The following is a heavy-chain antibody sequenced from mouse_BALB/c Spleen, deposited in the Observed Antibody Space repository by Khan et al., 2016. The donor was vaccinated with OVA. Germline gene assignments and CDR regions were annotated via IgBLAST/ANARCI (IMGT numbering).Heavy chain of an antibody. CDR1: GYTFTDYS. V-gene: IGHV9-2-1*01. CDR2: INTETGEP. CDR3: ARRQLGLRPWFAY. J-gene: IGHJ3*01. D-gene: IGHD3-2*01. Sequence: QIQLVQSGPELKKPGETVKISCKASGYTFTDYSMHWVKQAPGKGLKWVGWINTETGEPTYADDFKGRFAFSLETSASTAYLQINNLKNEDTATYFWARRQLGLRPWFAYWGQGTLVTVSA.